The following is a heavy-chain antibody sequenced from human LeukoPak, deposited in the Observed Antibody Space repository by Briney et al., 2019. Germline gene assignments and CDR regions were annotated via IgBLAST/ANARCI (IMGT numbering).Heavy chain of an antibody. CDR3: ARGDGYNFFDY. Sequence: GGSLRLSCAASGFTFSSYSMNWVRRAPGKGLEWVSYISSSSSTIYYADSVKGRFTISRDNAKNSLYLQMNSLRAEDTAVYYCARGDGYNFFDYWGQGTLVSVSS. V-gene: IGHV3-48*04. D-gene: IGHD5-24*01. CDR1: GFTFSSYS. J-gene: IGHJ4*02. CDR2: ISSSSSTI.